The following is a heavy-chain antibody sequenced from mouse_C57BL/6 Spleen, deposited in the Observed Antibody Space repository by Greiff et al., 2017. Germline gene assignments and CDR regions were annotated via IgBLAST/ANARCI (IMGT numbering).Heavy chain of an antibody. CDR2: ISLESDNYAT. CDR1: GFTFSNYW. J-gene: IGHJ2*01. CDR3: TPLANWGDY. D-gene: IGHD4-1*01. Sequence: EVKVEASGGGLVQPGGSMKLSCVASGFTFSNYWMNWVRQSPEKGLEWVAQISLESDNYATNYAESGKGRLTISRDDSKSSVYLQLNNLRAEDTGIYYCTPLANWGDYWGTGTTLTVSS. V-gene: IGHV6-3*01.